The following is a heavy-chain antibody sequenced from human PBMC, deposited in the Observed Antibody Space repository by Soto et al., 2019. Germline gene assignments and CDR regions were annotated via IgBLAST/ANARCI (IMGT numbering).Heavy chain of an antibody. J-gene: IGHJ6*02. Sequence: ASVKVSCKASGYTFTSYYMHWVRQAPGQGLEWMGIINPSAGSTSYAQKFQGRVTMTRDTSTSTVYMGLSSLRSEDTAVYYCARESDYYGSGSYYFYYYGMDVWGQGTTVTVSS. CDR2: INPSAGST. V-gene: IGHV1-46*03. CDR1: GYTFTSYY. CDR3: ARESDYYGSGSYYFYYYGMDV. D-gene: IGHD3-10*01.